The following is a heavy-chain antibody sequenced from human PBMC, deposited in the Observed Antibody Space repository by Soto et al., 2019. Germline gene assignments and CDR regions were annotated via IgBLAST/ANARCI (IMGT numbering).Heavy chain of an antibody. D-gene: IGHD3-22*01. Sequence: PGGSLRLSCAASGFIFSSYGMHWVRQAPGKGLEWVSIISGSGTVTFYADSVKGRFSISRDSSKNTLFLQMNSLRAEDTAVYYCAKHSSGSYRPFDHWGQGALVTVSS. V-gene: IGHV3-23*01. J-gene: IGHJ4*02. CDR3: AKHSSGSYRPFDH. CDR2: ISGSGTVT. CDR1: GFIFSSYG.